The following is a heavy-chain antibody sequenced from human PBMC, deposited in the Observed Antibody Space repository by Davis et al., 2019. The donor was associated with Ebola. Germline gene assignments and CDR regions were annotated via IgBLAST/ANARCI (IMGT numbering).Heavy chain of an antibody. CDR2: INGDGCAT. D-gene: IGHD3-16*01. CDR3: TRDFDWDGGY. J-gene: IGHJ4*02. CDR1: GVTFSSHW. Sequence: GESLKISCAASGVTFSSHWMHWVRQAPGKGLVWVSRINGDGCATGYADSVKGRFTISRDNAKNTLYLQMNSLRAEDTAVYYCTRDFDWDGGYWGQGTLVTVSP. V-gene: IGHV3-74*01.